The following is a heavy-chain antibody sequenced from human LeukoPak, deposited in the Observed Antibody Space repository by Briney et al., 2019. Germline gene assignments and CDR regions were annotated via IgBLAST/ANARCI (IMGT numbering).Heavy chain of an antibody. J-gene: IGHJ5*02. CDR1: GYTFTSYG. V-gene: IGHV1-18*01. CDR2: ISAYNGNT. D-gene: IGHD3-10*01. Sequence: ASVKVSCKASGYTFTSYGISWVRQAPGQGLEWMGWISAYNGNTNYAQKLQGRVTMTTDTSTSTAYMELRSLRSDDTAVYYCASGGDYYGSGSYYKDWFDPWGQGTLVTVSS. CDR3: ASGGDYYGSGSYYKDWFDP.